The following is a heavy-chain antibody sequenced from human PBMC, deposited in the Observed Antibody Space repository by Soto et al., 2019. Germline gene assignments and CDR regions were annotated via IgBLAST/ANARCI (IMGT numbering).Heavy chain of an antibody. CDR3: ARDGSGSYYNYNWFDP. V-gene: IGHV1-2*04. CDR1: GYTFTGYY. D-gene: IGHD3-10*01. CDR2: INPNSGGT. J-gene: IGHJ5*02. Sequence: ASVKVSCKASGYTFTGYYMHWVRQAPGQGLEWMGWINPNSGGTNYAQEFQGWVTMTRDTSISTAYMELSRLRSDDTAVYYCARDGSGSYYNYNWFDPWGQGTLVTVSS.